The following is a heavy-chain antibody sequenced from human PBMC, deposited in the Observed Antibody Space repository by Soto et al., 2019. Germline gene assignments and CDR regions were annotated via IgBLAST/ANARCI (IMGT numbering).Heavy chain of an antibody. CDR2: VSVSVGST. D-gene: IGHD6-19*01. J-gene: IGHJ4*02. V-gene: IGHV3-23*01. Sequence: EVQLLESGGGLVQPGGSLRLSCAASGFTFSSYALSWVRQAPGKGLDWVSAVSVSVGSTYYADPMKGRFTISRDNTKNTLYRQMNSLRDEDTAVYYCAKVERAVAGIIDWGQGTLVTVSS. CDR1: GFTFSSYA. CDR3: AKVERAVAGIID.